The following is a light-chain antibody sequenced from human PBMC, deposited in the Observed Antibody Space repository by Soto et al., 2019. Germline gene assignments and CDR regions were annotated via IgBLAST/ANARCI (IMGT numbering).Light chain of an antibody. CDR3: QPYNDLVT. V-gene: IGKV3-15*01. CDR2: AAS. Sequence: IVMTQSPGTLSVSPGERVTLSCRASQSVSSHLAWYQQKPGQAPRLLVYAASTRANGVPPRFSGSGSGTEFTLTITSRQAEDFALYYCQPYNDLVTFGGGTKVEIK. J-gene: IGKJ4*01. CDR1: QSVSSH.